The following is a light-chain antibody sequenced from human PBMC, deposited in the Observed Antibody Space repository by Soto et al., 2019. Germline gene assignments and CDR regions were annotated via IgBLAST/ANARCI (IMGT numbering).Light chain of an antibody. CDR2: VAS. J-gene: IGKJ1*01. Sequence: DLQMTQTPSTLPASVGDSVTITCXASQSSSRWVAWYQQKPGKAPKLLIFVASNLDSGVPSRFSGSGSGTDFTLTISSLQPEDFATYYCQHSYTIPWACGQGTKVDIK. CDR3: QHSYTIPWA. V-gene: IGKV1-5*01. CDR1: QSSSRW.